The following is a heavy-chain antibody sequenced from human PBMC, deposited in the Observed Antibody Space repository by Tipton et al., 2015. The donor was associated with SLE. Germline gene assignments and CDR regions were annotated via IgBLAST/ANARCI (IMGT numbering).Heavy chain of an antibody. D-gene: IGHD5-18*01. CDR1: GGSISSGGYY. CDR3: VRAVKVDTAMAYYYFDY. V-gene: IGHV4-31*03. Sequence: TLSLTCTVSGGSISSGGYYWSWIRQHPGKGLEWIGEINHSGSTNYNPSLKSRVTISVDTSKNQFSLKLRSVTAADTAVYFCVRAVKVDTAMAYYYFDYWGQGILVTVSS. CDR2: INHSGST. J-gene: IGHJ4*02.